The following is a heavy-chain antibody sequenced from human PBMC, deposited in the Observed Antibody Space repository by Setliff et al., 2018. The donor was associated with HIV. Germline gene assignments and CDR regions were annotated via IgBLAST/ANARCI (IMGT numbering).Heavy chain of an antibody. D-gene: IGHD1-7*01. CDR2: IIPVFGTA. Sequence: SVKVSCKASGGTFSNSAIGWVRQAPGQGLEWMGRIIPVFGTANYAQNFQGRVTINVDKSTTTVHMELSSLKSEDTAVYYCARDMYRWNFGSRQPGPFDIWGQGTMVTV. J-gene: IGHJ3*02. CDR1: GGTFSNSA. CDR3: ARDMYRWNFGSRQPGPFDI. V-gene: IGHV1-69*06.